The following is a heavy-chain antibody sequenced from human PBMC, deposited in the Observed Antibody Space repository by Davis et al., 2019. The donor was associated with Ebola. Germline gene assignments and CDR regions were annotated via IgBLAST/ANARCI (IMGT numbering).Heavy chain of an antibody. CDR3: ARDRGTMIVLAY. Sequence: ASVKVSCKASGYTFTGYYMHWVRQAPGQGLEWMGIINPSGGSTSYAQKFQGRVTMTRDTSTSTVYMELSSLRSEDTAVYYCARDRGTMIVLAYWGQGTLVTVSS. V-gene: IGHV1-46*01. D-gene: IGHD3-22*01. J-gene: IGHJ4*02. CDR1: GYTFTGYY. CDR2: INPSGGST.